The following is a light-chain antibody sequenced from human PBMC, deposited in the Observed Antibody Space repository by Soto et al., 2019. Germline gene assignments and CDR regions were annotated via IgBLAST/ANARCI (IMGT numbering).Light chain of an antibody. CDR3: QQYGSSGT. CDR1: QSVSNNY. V-gene: IGKV3-20*01. CDR2: GAS. J-gene: IGKJ1*01. Sequence: IVLTQSPGTLSLSPGARATLSCRASQSVSNNYLAWYQQKPGQAPRLLIYGASNRATGIPDRFSGSGSGTEFTLTISRLEPEDFAVYDCQQYGSSGTFGQGTKVDIK.